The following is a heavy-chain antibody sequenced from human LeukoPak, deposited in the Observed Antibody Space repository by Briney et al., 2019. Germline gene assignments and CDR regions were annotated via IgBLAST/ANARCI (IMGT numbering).Heavy chain of an antibody. CDR3: ARSRGYSGQYYMDV. CDR1: GYSISSSNW. CDR2: IYYSGSI. D-gene: IGHD5-12*01. Sequence: PSETLPLTCAVSGYSISSSNWWGWIRQPPGKGLEWIGYIYYSGSIYYNPSLKSRVTMSVDTSKNQFSLKLSSVTAVDTAVYYCARSRGYSGQYYMDVRGKGTTVTVSS. J-gene: IGHJ6*03. V-gene: IGHV4-28*05.